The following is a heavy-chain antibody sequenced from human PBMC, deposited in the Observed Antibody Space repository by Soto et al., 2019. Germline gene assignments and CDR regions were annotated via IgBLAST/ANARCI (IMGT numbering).Heavy chain of an antibody. CDR3: AKDLIRGDGYEDPDY. Sequence: GGSLRLSCADSGFNVGYYAMFWFRQAPGKGLEWVSTIYAAGGSKYYADSVKGRFTISRDNSRDTLFLQMDSLRVEDTAMYFCAKDLIRGDGYEDPDYWGQGTLVPVSS. V-gene: IGHV3-23*01. CDR2: IYAAGGSK. J-gene: IGHJ4*02. CDR1: GFNVGYYA. D-gene: IGHD3-10*01.